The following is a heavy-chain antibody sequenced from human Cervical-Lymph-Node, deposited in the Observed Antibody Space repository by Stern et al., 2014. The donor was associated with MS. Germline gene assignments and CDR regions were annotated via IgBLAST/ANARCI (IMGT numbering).Heavy chain of an antibody. CDR3: ATNRVMVPGKDFFYGLDV. V-gene: IGHV3-30*03. D-gene: IGHD3-10*01. CDR1: GFTFSSYG. CDR2: MSYDGCSQ. Sequence: VQLVQSGGGVVQPGRSLRLSCAASGFTFSSYGMLWVRQAPGTGLEWGALMSYDGCSQYYADSVKGRFTVSRDNSKNTLYLQMSSLRAEDTAVYYCATNRVMVPGKDFFYGLDVWGQGTTVTVSS. J-gene: IGHJ6*02.